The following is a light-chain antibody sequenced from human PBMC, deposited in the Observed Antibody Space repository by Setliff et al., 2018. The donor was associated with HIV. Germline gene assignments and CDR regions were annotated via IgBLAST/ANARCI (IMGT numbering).Light chain of an antibody. CDR1: SSNIGTNT. V-gene: IGLV1-44*01. CDR2: NNN. J-gene: IGLJ1*01. Sequence: QSVLTQPPSASGIPGQRVTISCSGSSSNIGTNTVTWYQQFPGTAPTLLIYNNNQRPSGVPDRVSGSKSGTSASLAISGLQSEDEAHYYCAAWDDSLNGPDYVFGTGTKVTVL. CDR3: AAWDDSLNGPDYV.